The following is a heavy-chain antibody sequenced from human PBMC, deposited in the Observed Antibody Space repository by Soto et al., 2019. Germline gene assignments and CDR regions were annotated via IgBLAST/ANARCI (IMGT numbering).Heavy chain of an antibody. Sequence: GGSLRLSCAASGFTFSSYAMHWVRQAPGKRLEWVAVISYDGSNKYYADSVKGRFTISRDNSKNTLYLQMNSLRAEDTAVYYCARNERGSYDAFDICGQGTMVTVSS. CDR1: GFTFSSYA. V-gene: IGHV3-30*04. CDR3: ARNERGSYDAFDI. J-gene: IGHJ3*02. CDR2: ISYDGSNK. D-gene: IGHD1-26*01.